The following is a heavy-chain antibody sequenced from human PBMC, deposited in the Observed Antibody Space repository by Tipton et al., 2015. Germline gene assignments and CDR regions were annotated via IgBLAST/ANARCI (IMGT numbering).Heavy chain of an antibody. CDR2: ITSSGTPR. V-gene: IGHV3-48*03. CDR3: ARDLEHGMDV. Sequence: SLRLSCAASGFTFSRYEVNWVRQAPGKGLEWVSKITSSGTPRFYTASVKGRFTISRDNAKNSLYLQMNSLRAEDTAVYYCARDLEHGMDVWGQGTTVTVSS. J-gene: IGHJ6*02. CDR1: GFTFSRYE. D-gene: IGHD5-24*01.